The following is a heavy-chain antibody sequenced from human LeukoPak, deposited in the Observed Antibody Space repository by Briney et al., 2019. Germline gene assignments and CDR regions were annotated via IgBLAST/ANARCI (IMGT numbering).Heavy chain of an antibody. CDR1: GGSISSYY. Sequence: PSQTLSLTCTVSGGSISSYYWTWIRQPAGKGLEYLGRIHASGNTYYNPSLNSRVAISIDTSENQFSLKVSSVAAADTAVYYCARDLGYGYYFYYYLDVWGKGTTVTVSS. J-gene: IGHJ6*03. V-gene: IGHV4-61*02. CDR2: IHASGNT. CDR3: ARDLGYGYYFYYYLDV. D-gene: IGHD5-18*01.